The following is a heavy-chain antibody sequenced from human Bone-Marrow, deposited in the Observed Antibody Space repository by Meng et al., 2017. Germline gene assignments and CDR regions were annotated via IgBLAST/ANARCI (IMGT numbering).Heavy chain of an antibody. V-gene: IGHV4-59*01. Sequence: QVQLQESGPGLVKPSETLSLTCTVSGGSISSYYWSWIRQPPGKGLEWIGYIYYSGSTNYNPSLKSRVTISVDTSKNQFSLKLSSVTAAGTAVYYCARRPEWLGYFDYWGQGTLVTVSS. CDR3: ARRPEWLGYFDY. CDR1: GGSISSYY. J-gene: IGHJ4*02. D-gene: IGHD3-3*01. CDR2: IYYSGST.